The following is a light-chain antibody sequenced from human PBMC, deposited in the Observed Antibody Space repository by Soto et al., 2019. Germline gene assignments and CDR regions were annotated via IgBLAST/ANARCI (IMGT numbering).Light chain of an antibody. CDR1: SSDVGGYNY. Sequence: QSALTQPASVSGSPGQSITISCTGTSSDVGGYNYVSWYQKHPGKAPKLMIYEVSNRPSGVSNRFSGSKSGNTASLTISGLKAEDEADYYCSSYTSSSTYVFGTGTKLTVL. CDR2: EVS. V-gene: IGLV2-14*01. CDR3: SSYTSSSTYV. J-gene: IGLJ1*01.